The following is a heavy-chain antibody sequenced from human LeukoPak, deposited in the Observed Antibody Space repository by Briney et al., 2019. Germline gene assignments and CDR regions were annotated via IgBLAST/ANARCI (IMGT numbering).Heavy chain of an antibody. D-gene: IGHD3-10*01. CDR2: IYYSG. CDR3: GRLDKFGEYFDY. V-gene: IGHV4-39*01. Sequence: SETLSLTCTVSGGSISSSSYYWGWIRQPPGKGLEWIGSIYYSGKSRVTISVDTSKNQFSLKLSSVTAADTAVYFCGRLDKFGEYFDYWGQGTLVTVSS. CDR1: GGSISSSSYY. J-gene: IGHJ4*02.